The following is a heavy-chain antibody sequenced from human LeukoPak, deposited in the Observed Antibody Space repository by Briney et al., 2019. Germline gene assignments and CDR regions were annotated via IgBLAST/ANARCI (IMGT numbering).Heavy chain of an antibody. V-gene: IGHV3-23*01. CDR2: ISSSGVTT. Sequence: PGGSLRLSCAASGFTFTSYSMSWARQAPGKGLEWVSSISSSGVTTYYADSAKGRFSISRDNSKNTLYLQINSLRDEDTAVYYCVKDRPTWPIDHWGQGTLVTVSS. D-gene: IGHD5-12*01. J-gene: IGHJ4*02. CDR1: GFTFTSYS. CDR3: VKDRPTWPIDH.